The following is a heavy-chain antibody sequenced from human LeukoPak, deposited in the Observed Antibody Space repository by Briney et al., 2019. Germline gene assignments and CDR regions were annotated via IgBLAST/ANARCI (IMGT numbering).Heavy chain of an antibody. J-gene: IGHJ4*02. CDR1: GYTCTSYY. CDR3: AIDLFAYCGGDCYSPFDY. Sequence: ASVKVSCKASGYTCTSYYMHWVRQAPGQGLEWMGIINPSGGSTSYAQKFQGRVTMTRDTSTSTVYMELSSLRSEDTAVYYCAIDLFAYCGGDCYSPFDYWGQGTLVTVSS. V-gene: IGHV1-46*03. D-gene: IGHD2-21*01. CDR2: INPSGGST.